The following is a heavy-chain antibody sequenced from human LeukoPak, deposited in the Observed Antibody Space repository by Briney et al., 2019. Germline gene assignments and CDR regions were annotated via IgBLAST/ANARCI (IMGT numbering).Heavy chain of an antibody. V-gene: IGHV3-11*04. CDR3: ARTISRGYFDY. CDR2: ISSSGTAT. CDR1: ALNFTNYY. D-gene: IGHD3-3*01. Sequence: PGWSLRLSSAASALNFTNYYMSWIRQAPGTGLEWISYISSSGTATSHADSVKGRFTISRDNAKNSLYLQMNSLRAEDTAVYYCARTISRGYFDYWRQGTLVTVSS. J-gene: IGHJ4*02.